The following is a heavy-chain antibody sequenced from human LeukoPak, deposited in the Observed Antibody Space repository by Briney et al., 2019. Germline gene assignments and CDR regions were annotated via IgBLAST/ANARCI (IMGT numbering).Heavy chain of an antibody. Sequence: PGGSLRLSCAASGFMFSSYWMTWVRQAPEKGLVWVANIKQGGSENSYVDSVKGRFTISRDNAKNSLYLQISSLRAEDTAVYYCARIRGDYYLDYWGQGTLVTVSS. J-gene: IGHJ4*02. V-gene: IGHV3-7*01. CDR3: ARIRGDYYLDY. CDR2: IKQGGSEN. CDR1: GFMFSSYW. D-gene: IGHD3-16*01.